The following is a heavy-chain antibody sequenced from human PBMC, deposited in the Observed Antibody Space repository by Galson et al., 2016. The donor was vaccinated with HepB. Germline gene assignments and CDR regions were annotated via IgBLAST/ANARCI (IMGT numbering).Heavy chain of an antibody. D-gene: IGHD3-3*01. Sequence: TLSLTCNVSGGSISSRGYYWSWIRQHPGRGLEWIGYIDYSGSTYYNPSLKSRTTIPVDTSKKEISLKLSSVTAADTAVYYCARGGILEWLGDYYYYGMDVWGQGTTVTVSS. V-gene: IGHV4-31*03. J-gene: IGHJ6*02. CDR1: GGSISSRGYY. CDR3: ARGGILEWLGDYYYYGMDV. CDR2: IDYSGST.